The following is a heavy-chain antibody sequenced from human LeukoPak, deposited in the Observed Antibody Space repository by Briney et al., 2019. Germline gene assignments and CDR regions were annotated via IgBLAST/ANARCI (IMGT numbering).Heavy chain of an antibody. CDR2: ISYDGNDQ. J-gene: IGHJ1*01. V-gene: IGHV3-30*18. CDR3: GKGHFPDGSGDSSSLEH. D-gene: IGHD3-22*01. Sequence: PGTSLRLSCAAAGFTFSDFGMHWVRQAPGKGLEWVAVISYDGNDQYYEDSVKGRFTISRDKPKNTVFLQMDSLRVEDTAIYYCGKGHFPDGSGDSSSLEHWGRGTLVTVSS. CDR1: GFTFSDFG.